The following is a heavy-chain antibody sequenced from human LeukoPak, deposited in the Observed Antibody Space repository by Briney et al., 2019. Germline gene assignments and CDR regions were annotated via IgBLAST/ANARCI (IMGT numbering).Heavy chain of an antibody. J-gene: IGHJ4*02. CDR1: GFTVSSNY. CDR3: AKDFYGDYSPDY. D-gene: IGHD4-17*01. V-gene: IGHV3-66*01. CDR2: IYSGGST. Sequence: GGSLRLSCAVSGFTVSSNYMSWVRQAPGKGLEWVSVIYSGGSTYYADSVKGRFTISRDNSKNTLYLQMNSLRAEDTAVYYCAKDFYGDYSPDYWGQGTLVTVSS.